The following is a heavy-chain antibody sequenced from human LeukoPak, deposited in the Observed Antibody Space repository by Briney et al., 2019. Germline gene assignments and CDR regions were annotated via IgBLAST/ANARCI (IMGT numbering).Heavy chain of an antibody. J-gene: IGHJ5*02. D-gene: IGHD3-10*01. CDR2: ISSSSSYI. CDR3: AREAVKVSYYYGSGSPSWFDP. Sequence: GGSLRLSCAASGFTFSSYSMNWVRQAPGKGLEWVSSISSSSSYIYYADSVKGRFTISRDNAKNTLYLQMNSLRAEDTAVYYCAREAVKVSYYYGSGSPSWFDPWGQGTLVTVSS. CDR1: GFTFSSYS. V-gene: IGHV3-21*01.